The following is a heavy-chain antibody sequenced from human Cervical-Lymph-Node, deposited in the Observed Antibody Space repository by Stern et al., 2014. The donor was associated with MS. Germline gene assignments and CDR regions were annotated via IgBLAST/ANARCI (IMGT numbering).Heavy chain of an antibody. CDR2: ISFDGAKT. D-gene: IGHD6-19*01. J-gene: IGHJ4*02. CDR1: GFAFSTYG. Sequence: MQLLESGGGVVQPGRSLRLSCSPSGFAFSTYGMHWVRQAPGQGLEWVALISFDGAKTYYADSVKGRFTISRDNPKNTLYLQMKSLRGEDTAVYYCARGSDWYPLDYWGQGTLVTVSS. CDR3: ARGSDWYPLDY. V-gene: IGHV3-30*03.